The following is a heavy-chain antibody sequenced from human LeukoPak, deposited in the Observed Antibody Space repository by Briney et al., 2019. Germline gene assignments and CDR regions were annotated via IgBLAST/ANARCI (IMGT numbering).Heavy chain of an antibody. CDR3: VRATGSFDY. CDR2: IWSDGSNK. V-gene: IGHV3-33*01. D-gene: IGHD3-10*01. J-gene: IGHJ4*02. CDR1: GFTFIDYA. Sequence: GGSLRLSCAASGFTFIDYAIHWIRRAPGKGLEWVAVIWSDGSNKYYADSVKGRFSISRDNSRKTLYLQMNSLRIDDTAVYYCVRATGSFDYWGQGTLVTVSS.